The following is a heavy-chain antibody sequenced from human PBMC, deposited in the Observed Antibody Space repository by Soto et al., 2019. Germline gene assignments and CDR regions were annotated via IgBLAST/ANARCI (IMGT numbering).Heavy chain of an antibody. D-gene: IGHD1-7*01. CDR2: IYHSGST. V-gene: IGHV4-30-2*01. Sequence: LSLTCAVSGGSISSGGYSWSWIRQPPGKGLEWIGYIYHSGSTYYNPSLKSRVTISVDRSKNQFSLKLSSVTAADTAVYYCARGELELLRVDAFDIWGQGTMVTVSS. J-gene: IGHJ3*02. CDR1: GGSISSGGYS. CDR3: ARGELELLRVDAFDI.